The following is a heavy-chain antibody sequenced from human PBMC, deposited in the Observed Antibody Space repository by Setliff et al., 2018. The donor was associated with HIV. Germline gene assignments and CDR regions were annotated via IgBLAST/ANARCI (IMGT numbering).Heavy chain of an antibody. V-gene: IGHV4-39*01. D-gene: IGHD6-6*01. CDR1: GGSIRSSSYY. Sequence: ASETLSLTCNVSGGSIRSSSYYWGWIRQPPGKGLEWIGSINYSGSTYQNPSLKSRVTISVDTSKNQYSLKLSSVTAADTAVYYCARLAASIAARRRFDYWGQGTQVTVSS. CDR2: INYSGST. J-gene: IGHJ4*02. CDR3: ARLAASIAARRRFDY.